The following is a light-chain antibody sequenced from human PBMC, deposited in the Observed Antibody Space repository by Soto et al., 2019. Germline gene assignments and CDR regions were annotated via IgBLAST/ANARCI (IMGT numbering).Light chain of an antibody. V-gene: IGLV1-40*01. CDR2: GNS. Sequence: QSVLTQTPSVSGAPGQRVTISCTGSSSNIGAGYDVHWYQQLPGTAPKLLIYGNSNRPSGLPDRFSASKSGTSASLAITGLQAEDESDYYCQSYDSSLSGYVFGTGTKVTGL. J-gene: IGLJ1*01. CDR1: SSNIGAGYD. CDR3: QSYDSSLSGYV.